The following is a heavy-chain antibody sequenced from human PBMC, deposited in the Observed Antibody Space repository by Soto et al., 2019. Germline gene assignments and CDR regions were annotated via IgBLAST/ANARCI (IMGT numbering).Heavy chain of an antibody. D-gene: IGHD3-3*01. V-gene: IGHV4-39*01. CDR3: ARSPTIFGVVIFFNWFDP. CDR1: GGSISSSSYY. J-gene: IGHJ5*02. Sequence: SETLSLTCTVSGGSISSSSYYWGWIRQPPGKGLEWIGSIYYSGSTYYNPSLKSRVTISVDTSKNQFSLKLSSVTAADTAVYYCARSPTIFGVVIFFNWFDPWGQGTLVTVSS. CDR2: IYYSGST.